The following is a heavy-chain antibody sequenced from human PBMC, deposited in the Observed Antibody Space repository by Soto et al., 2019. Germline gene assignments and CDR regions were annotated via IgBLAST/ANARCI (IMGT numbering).Heavy chain of an antibody. Sequence: QVQLVQSGAEEKKPGASVKVSCKASGYTFTSFSMHWMRQAPGQRLEWMGWINAGNGHTKYSQKFQGRVTITRDTSASTSYAELRRLRSDDPAVYSSFRDDHFLGGDYLGQGTLVTFSA. CDR1: GYTFTSFS. V-gene: IGHV1-3*05. J-gene: IGHJ4*02. CDR2: INAGNGHT. CDR3: FRDDHFLGGDY. D-gene: IGHD3-3*01.